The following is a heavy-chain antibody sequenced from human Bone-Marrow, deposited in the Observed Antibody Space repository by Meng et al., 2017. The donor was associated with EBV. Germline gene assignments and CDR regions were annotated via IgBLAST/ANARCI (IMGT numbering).Heavy chain of an antibody. Sequence: QVPLCHFGSVLTMPGSSVQVSCKAAGYSLFNFAVPWFRPAPGQWLEWMGWINTNTGKPTYAQDFTGRFVFSLATSVSATFPQINSLKPDDTAIYYCARAYSSVSYYDPHLDYWGQGTLVTVSS. CDR3: ARAYSSVSYYDPHLDY. D-gene: IGHD3-10*01. V-gene: IGHV7-4-1*02. CDR2: INTNTGKP. J-gene: IGHJ4*02. CDR1: GYSLFNFA.